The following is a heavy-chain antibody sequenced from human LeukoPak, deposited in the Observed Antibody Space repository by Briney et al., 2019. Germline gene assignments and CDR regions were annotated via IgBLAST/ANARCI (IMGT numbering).Heavy chain of an antibody. CDR1: GFTFNNHW. Sequence: GGSLRLSCAVSGFTFNNHWMHWVSQAPGKGLVWISRINTDGRTTNYADSVKGRFTISRDNATNMFYLQMNSLRAEDTAVYYCARDVNWNQVDYWGQGSLVTVSS. D-gene: IGHD1-20*01. V-gene: IGHV3-74*01. CDR2: INTDGRTT. J-gene: IGHJ4*02. CDR3: ARDVNWNQVDY.